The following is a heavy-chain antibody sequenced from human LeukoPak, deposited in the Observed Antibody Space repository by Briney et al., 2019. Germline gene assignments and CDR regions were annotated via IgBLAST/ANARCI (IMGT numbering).Heavy chain of an antibody. CDR2: IYPGDSDT. CDR1: GYSFTSYW. Sequence: GESLKISCKGSGYSFTSYWIGWVRQMPGKGLEWMGIIYPGDSDTRYSPSFQGQVTISADKSISTAYLQWSSLKASDTAMYYCARQEYCGGDCYSSYYYYGMDVWGQGTTVTVSS. CDR3: ARQEYCGGDCYSSYYYYGMDV. V-gene: IGHV5-51*01. D-gene: IGHD2-21*02. J-gene: IGHJ6*02.